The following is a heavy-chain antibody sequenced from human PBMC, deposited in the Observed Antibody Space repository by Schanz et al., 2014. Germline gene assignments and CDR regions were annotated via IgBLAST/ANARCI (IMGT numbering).Heavy chain of an antibody. CDR3: ARGIPYCSSTSGAGLDAFDV. D-gene: IGHD2-2*01. Sequence: QVQLVQSGAEVKKPGSSVKVSFKASGGTFSSYTINWVRQAPGQGLEWMGWISPYNDHTEYGKKFQGRFAMTTNTSTTTAYMELRNVRYADTARYYGARGIPYCSSTSGAGLDAFDVWGQGTLVTVSS. CDR1: GGTFSSYT. V-gene: IGHV1-18*01. J-gene: IGHJ3*01. CDR2: ISPYNDHT.